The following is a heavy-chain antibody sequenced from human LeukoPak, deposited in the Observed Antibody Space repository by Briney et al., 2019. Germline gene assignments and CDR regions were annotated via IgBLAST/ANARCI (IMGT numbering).Heavy chain of an antibody. CDR2: INSDGSST. J-gene: IGHJ6*03. CDR1: GFTFSSYW. D-gene: IGHD5-18*01. V-gene: IGHV3-74*01. CDR3: ARDHGYSYYYYYYYMDV. Sequence: PGGSLRLSCAASGFTFSSYWMHWVRQAPGKGLVWVSRINSDGSSTSYADSVKGRFTISRDNAKNTLYLQMNSLRAEDTAVYYCARDHGYSYYYYYYYMDVWGKGTTVTVSS.